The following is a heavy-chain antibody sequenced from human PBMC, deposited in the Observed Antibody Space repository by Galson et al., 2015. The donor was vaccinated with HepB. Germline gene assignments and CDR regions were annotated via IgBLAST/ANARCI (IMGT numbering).Heavy chain of an antibody. Sequence: SVKVSCKASGYTFTSYYMHWVRQAPGQGLEWMGIINPSGGSTSYAQKLQGRVTMTRDTSTSTVYMELSSLRSEDTAVYYCARGAVPRGRSYYYDSSGPPPFFDPWGQGTLVTVSS. D-gene: IGHD3-22*01. CDR2: INPSGGST. J-gene: IGHJ5*02. V-gene: IGHV1-46*04. CDR3: ARGAVPRGRSYYYDSSGPPPFFDP. CDR1: GYTFTSYY.